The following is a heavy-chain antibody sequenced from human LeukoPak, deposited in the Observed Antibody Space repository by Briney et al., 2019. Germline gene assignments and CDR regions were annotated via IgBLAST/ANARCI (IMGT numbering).Heavy chain of an antibody. V-gene: IGHV5-10-1*01. CDR3: ARHMEGYDSSGYPDAFDI. J-gene: IGHJ3*02. CDR2: IDPSDSYT. D-gene: IGHD3-22*01. Sequence: GESLKISCKGSGYSFTSYWISWVRQMPGKGLEWMGRIDPSDSYTNYNPSFQGHVTISADKSISTAYLQWSSLKASDTAMYYCARHMEGYDSSGYPDAFDIWGQGTMVTVSS. CDR1: GYSFTSYW.